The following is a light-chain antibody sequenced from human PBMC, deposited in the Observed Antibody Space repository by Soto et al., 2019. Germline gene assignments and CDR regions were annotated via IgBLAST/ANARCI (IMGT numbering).Light chain of an antibody. CDR2: GYT. Sequence: SYELTQPPSVSVAPGPTAKITCGGDNIGGNNVHWYQQRPRQAPVMVVYGYTDPPSELPGRFSGSKSGNTATLNIGRVEAGDEADYYCQVWHSYGDHAGVVFGGGTKLTVL. CDR1: NIGGNN. J-gene: IGLJ2*01. CDR3: QVWHSYGDHAGVV. V-gene: IGLV3-21*02.